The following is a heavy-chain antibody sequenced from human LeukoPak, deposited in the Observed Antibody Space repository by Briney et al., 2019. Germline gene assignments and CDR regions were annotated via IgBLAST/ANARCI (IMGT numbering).Heavy chain of an antibody. CDR2: IYPGDSDT. CDR3: ARHEGNSRPHDF. Sequence: GESLKISCKGSGYSFTNYWIAWVRQMPGKGLEWMWIIYPGDSDTRYSPSFQGQVAISADKSISTAYLQWSSLKASDTAMYYCARHEGNSRPHDFWGQGTLVTVSS. J-gene: IGHJ4*02. D-gene: IGHD6-13*01. V-gene: IGHV5-51*01. CDR1: GYSFTNYW.